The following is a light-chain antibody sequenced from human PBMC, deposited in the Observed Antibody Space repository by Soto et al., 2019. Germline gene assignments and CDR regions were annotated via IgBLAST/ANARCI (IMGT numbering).Light chain of an antibody. Sequence: EIVLTQFPGTLSLSPGERATLSCRATQSISSSYLAWYQQKPGQAPRLLIYGSSTRATGIPDRFSGRGSETDFTLTISSLQSEDFAIYYCQQYNNWPTWTFGQGTKVDIK. CDR3: QQYNNWPTWT. J-gene: IGKJ1*01. CDR1: QSISSSY. CDR2: GSS. V-gene: IGKV3-15*01.